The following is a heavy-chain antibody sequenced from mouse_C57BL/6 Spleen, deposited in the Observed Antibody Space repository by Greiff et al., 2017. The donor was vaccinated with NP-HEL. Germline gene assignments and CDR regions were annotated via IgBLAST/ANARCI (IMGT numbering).Heavy chain of an antibody. CDR3: ARVRYSNYETWFAY. D-gene: IGHD2-5*01. V-gene: IGHV3-6*01. CDR1: GYSITSGYY. J-gene: IGHJ3*01. Sequence: ESGPGLVKPSQSLSLTCSVTGYSITSGYYWNWIRQFPGNKLEWMGYISYDGSNNYNPSLKNRISITRDTSKNQFFLKLNSVTTEDTATYYCARVRYSNYETWFAYWGQGTLVTVSA. CDR2: ISYDGSN.